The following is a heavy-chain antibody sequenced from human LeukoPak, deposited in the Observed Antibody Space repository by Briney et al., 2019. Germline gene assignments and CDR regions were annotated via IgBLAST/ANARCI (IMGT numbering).Heavy chain of an antibody. J-gene: IGHJ4*02. V-gene: IGHV3-53*01. CDR2: IYSGGST. CDR3: AREGNDYGDYFWTY. CDR1: GFTFSDYS. Sequence: SGGSLSLSCAASGFTFSDYSMNWVRQAPGKGLEWVSVIYSGGSTYYADSVKGRFTISRDNSKNTLYLQMNSLRAEDTAVYYCAREGNDYGDYFWTYWGQGTLVTVSS. D-gene: IGHD4-17*01.